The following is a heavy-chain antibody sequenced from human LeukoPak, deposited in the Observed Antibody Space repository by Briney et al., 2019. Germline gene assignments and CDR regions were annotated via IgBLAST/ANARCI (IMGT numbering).Heavy chain of an antibody. V-gene: IGHV4-34*01. Sequence: PSETLSLTCAVYGGSFSGYYWSWIRQPPGKGLEWIGEINHSGSTNYNPSLKSRVAISVDTSKNQFSLKLSSVTAADTAVYYCARGPTGYYYDSSGYYPWGQGPLVTV. D-gene: IGHD3-22*01. CDR1: GGSFSGYY. CDR3: ARGPTGYYYDSSGYYP. CDR2: INHSGST. J-gene: IGHJ5*02.